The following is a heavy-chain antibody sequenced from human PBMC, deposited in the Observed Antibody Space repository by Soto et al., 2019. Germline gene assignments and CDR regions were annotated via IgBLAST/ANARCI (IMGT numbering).Heavy chain of an antibody. CDR1: GFTFSSYG. V-gene: IGHV3-33*01. D-gene: IGHD3-22*01. CDR2: IWYDGSNK. Sequence: GGSLRLSCAASGFTFSSYGMHWVRQAPGKGLEWVAVIWYDGSNKYYADSVKGRFTISRDNSKNTLYLQMNSLRAEDTAVYYCARVGANYDSSGYLVWGQGTMVTVSS. CDR3: ARVGANYDSSGYLV. J-gene: IGHJ3*01.